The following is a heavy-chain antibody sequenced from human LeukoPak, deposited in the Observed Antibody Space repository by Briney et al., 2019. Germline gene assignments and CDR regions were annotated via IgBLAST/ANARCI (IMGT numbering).Heavy chain of an antibody. Sequence: SVKVSCKASGYTFTSYGISWVRQAPGQGLEWMGGIIPIFGTANYAQKFQGRVTITADESTSTAYMELSSLRSEDTAVYYCAREVEYQLLGWFDPWGQGTLVTVSS. V-gene: IGHV1-69*13. J-gene: IGHJ5*02. CDR3: AREVEYQLLGWFDP. CDR1: GYTFTSYG. D-gene: IGHD2-2*01. CDR2: IIPIFGTA.